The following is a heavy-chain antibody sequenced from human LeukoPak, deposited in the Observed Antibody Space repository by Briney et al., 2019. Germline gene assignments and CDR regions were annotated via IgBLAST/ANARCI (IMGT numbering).Heavy chain of an antibody. Sequence: SETLSLTCAVYGGSFSGYYWSWIRQPAGKGLEWIGRIYTSGSTNYNPSLKSRVTMSVDTSKNQFSLKLSSVTAADTAVYYCARALLDYGDYVDWGQGTLVTVSS. V-gene: IGHV4-59*10. CDR1: GGSFSGYY. J-gene: IGHJ4*02. CDR3: ARALLDYGDYVD. CDR2: IYTSGST. D-gene: IGHD4-17*01.